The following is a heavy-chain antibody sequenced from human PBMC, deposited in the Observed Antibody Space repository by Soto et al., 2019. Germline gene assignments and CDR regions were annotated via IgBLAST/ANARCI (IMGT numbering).Heavy chain of an antibody. D-gene: IGHD3-22*01. Sequence: PGWCLRLSCAASGYTFYSFGVTGVLQAPGKGLEWVANIKEDGSEKKYVDSVKGRFTISRDNAKKSLYLQMNSLRVEDTAVYYSARDRESSGYGFFDYWGQGTLVTVSS. CDR2: IKEDGSEK. V-gene: IGHV3-7*01. J-gene: IGHJ4*02. CDR1: GYTFYSFG. CDR3: ARDRESSGYGFFDY.